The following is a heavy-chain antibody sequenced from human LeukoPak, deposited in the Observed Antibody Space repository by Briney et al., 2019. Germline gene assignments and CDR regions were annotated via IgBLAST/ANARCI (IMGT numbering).Heavy chain of an antibody. CDR3: ARDLPDFSLRISSGGFDI. Sequence: GASVKVSCKVSGYTLTELSMHWVRQAPGKGLEWMGGFDPEDGETIYAQKFQGRVTMTEDTSTDTAYMELSSLRSEDTAVYYCARDLPDFSLRISSGGFDIWGQGTMVTVSS. V-gene: IGHV1-24*01. CDR2: FDPEDGET. CDR1: GYTLTELS. J-gene: IGHJ3*02. D-gene: IGHD4-23*01.